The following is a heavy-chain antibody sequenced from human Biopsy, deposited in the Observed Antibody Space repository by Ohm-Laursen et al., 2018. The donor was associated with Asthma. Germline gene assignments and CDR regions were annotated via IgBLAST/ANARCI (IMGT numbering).Heavy chain of an antibody. CDR1: GYTFTSYG. CDR3: ARDHYDISFATYGMDV. J-gene: IGHJ6*02. V-gene: IGHV1-18*01. Sequence: ASVKVSCKASGYTFTSYGISWVRQAPGQGLEWMGWISAYNGNTNYARKLQGRVTMTTDTSTSTAYMELRSLRSDDTAVYYCARDHYDISFATYGMDVWGQGTTVTVSS. D-gene: IGHD3-9*01. CDR2: ISAYNGNT.